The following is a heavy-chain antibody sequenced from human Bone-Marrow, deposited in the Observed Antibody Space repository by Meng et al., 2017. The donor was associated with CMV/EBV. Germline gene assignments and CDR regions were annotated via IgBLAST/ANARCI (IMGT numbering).Heavy chain of an antibody. V-gene: IGHV3-33*06. CDR3: AKAQRRYCSNTHCRVFDY. CDR2: IGYDEINK. J-gene: IGHJ4*02. CDR1: GFTFSSYG. D-gene: IGHD2-2*01. Sequence: GGSLRFSCAASGFTFSSYGMHWVRQAPGKGLEWVAVIGYDEINKYYAASVKGRFTISRDNSKNTLYLQMNSLRAEDTAVYYCAKAQRRYCSNTHCRVFDYWGQGTLVTVSS.